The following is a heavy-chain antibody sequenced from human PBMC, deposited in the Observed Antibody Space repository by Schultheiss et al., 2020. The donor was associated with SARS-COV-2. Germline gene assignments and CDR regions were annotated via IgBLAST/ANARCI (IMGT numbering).Heavy chain of an antibody. V-gene: IGHV4-4*07. CDR2: IYTSGST. D-gene: IGHD2-2*01. CDR1: GGSISSYY. CDR3: ARDMRHYWYFDL. J-gene: IGHJ2*01. Sequence: SQTLSLTCTVSGGSISSYYWSWIRQPPGKGLEWIGSIYTSGSTNYNPSLKSRVTMSVDTSKNQFSLKLSSVTAADTAVYYCARDMRHYWYFDLWGRGTLVTVSS.